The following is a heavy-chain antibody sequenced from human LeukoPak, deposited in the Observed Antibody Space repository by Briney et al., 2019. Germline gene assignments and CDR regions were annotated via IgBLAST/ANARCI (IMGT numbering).Heavy chain of an antibody. CDR2: ISSSSSTI. V-gene: IGHV3-48*04. CDR3: ARALTIVVVTAPY. J-gene: IGHJ4*02. D-gene: IGHD2-21*02. Sequence: GGSLRLSCAASGFTFSSYSMNWVRQAPGKGLEWVSYISSSSSTIYYADSVKGRFTISRDNAKNSLYLQMNSLRAEDTAVYYCARALTIVVVTAPYWGQGTLVTVSS. CDR1: GFTFSSYS.